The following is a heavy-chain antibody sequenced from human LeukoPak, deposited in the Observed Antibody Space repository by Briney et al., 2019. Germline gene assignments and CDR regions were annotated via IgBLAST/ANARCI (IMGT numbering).Heavy chain of an antibody. CDR1: GCTFTTYS. V-gene: IGHV1-18*01. D-gene: IGHD2-2*01. CDR2: ISVNNGGT. Sequence: ASVTVSCKASGCTFTTYSLAWVRQAPGQSLEWMGWISVNNGGTNYAQSFQDRVTLTRDTSTNTAYLELRSLRSDDTAIIYCATATQPRGYFLHWGQGTLVTVSS. CDR3: ATATQPRGYFLH. J-gene: IGHJ1*01.